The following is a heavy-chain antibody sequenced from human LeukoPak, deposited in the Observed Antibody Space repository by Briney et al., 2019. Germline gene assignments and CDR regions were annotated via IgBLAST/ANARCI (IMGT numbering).Heavy chain of an antibody. V-gene: IGHV3-7*01. Sequence: GGSLRLSCAASGFTFSNYWMSWVRQAPGKGLEWVANIKQDESAKFYLDSVRGRFTISRDNARNSLHLQMNSLRAEDTAIYYCARDRPLSGYDFDSWGQGTLVTVSS. D-gene: IGHD5-12*01. CDR2: IKQDESAK. CDR3: ARDRPLSGYDFDS. J-gene: IGHJ4*02. CDR1: GFTFSNYW.